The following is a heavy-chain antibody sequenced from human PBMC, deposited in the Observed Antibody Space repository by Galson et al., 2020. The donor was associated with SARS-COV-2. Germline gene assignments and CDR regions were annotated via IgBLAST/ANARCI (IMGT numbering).Heavy chain of an antibody. V-gene: IGHV5-51*01. CDR2: IYPGDSDT. J-gene: IGHJ6*02. CDR3: AIADYYDSSGSPRGDMDV. CDR1: GYSFTSYW. Sequence: GESLKISCKGSGYSFTSYWIGWVRQMPGKGLEWMGIIYPGDSDTRYSPSFQGQVTISADKSISTAYVQWSSLKASDTAMYYCAIADYYDSSGSPRGDMDVWGQGTTVTVSS. D-gene: IGHD3-22*01.